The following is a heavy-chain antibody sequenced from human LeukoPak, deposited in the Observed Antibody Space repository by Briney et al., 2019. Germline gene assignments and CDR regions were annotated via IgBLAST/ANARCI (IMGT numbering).Heavy chain of an antibody. D-gene: IGHD1-26*01. Sequence: ASVKVSCKASGYTFTGYYMHWVRQAPGQGLEWMGWINPNSGGTNSAQKFQGRVTMTRDMSTSTDYMELSSLRSEDTAVYYCARDNSVGDNAWWFDPWGQGTLVTVSS. V-gene: IGHV1-2*02. CDR3: ARDNSVGDNAWWFDP. CDR1: GYTFTGYY. J-gene: IGHJ5*02. CDR2: INPNSGGT.